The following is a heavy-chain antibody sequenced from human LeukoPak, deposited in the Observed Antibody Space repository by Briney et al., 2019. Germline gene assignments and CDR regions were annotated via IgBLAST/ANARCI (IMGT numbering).Heavy chain of an antibody. CDR2: INPNSGGT. Sequence: GASVKVSCKASGYTFTGYYMHWVRQAPGQGLEWMGWINPNSGGTNYAQKFQGRVTMTRDTSISTAHMELSRLRSDDTAVYYCARNTIFGVVIMYYFDYWGQGTLVTVSS. CDR1: GYTFTGYY. CDR3: ARNTIFGVVIMYYFDY. D-gene: IGHD3-3*01. V-gene: IGHV1-2*02. J-gene: IGHJ4*02.